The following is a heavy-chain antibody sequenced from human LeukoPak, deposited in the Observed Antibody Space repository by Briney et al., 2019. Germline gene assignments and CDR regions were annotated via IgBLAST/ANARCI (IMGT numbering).Heavy chain of an antibody. V-gene: IGHV3-7*01. CDR2: IKEDGSEK. CDR1: GVTFSSYW. Sequence: PGGSLRLSCGASGVTFSSYWMTGGRQAPGGGLGWVAKIKEDGSEKYYVDSVKGRFTIPRDNAKNSLYLQMNSLRAEDTAVYYCAELGITMIGGVWGKGTTVTISS. CDR3: AELGITMIGGV. J-gene: IGHJ6*04. D-gene: IGHD3-10*02.